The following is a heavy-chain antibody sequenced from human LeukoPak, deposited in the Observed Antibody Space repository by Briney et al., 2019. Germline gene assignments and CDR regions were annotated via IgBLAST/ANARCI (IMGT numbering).Heavy chain of an antibody. D-gene: IGHD1-26*01. CDR1: GYTFTSYG. CDR3: VREEAKGGYFDY. J-gene: IGHJ4*02. V-gene: IGHV1-18*01. CDR2: ISAYNGNT. Sequence: ASVKVSCKASGYTFTSYGISWVRQAPGQGLEWMGWISAYNGNTNYAQKLQGRVTMTTDTPTSTAYMELRSLRSDDTAVYYCVREEAKGGYFDYWGQGTLVTVSS.